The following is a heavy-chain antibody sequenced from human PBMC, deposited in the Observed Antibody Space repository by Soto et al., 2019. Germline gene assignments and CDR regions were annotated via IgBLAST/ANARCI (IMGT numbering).Heavy chain of an antibody. V-gene: IGHV3-9*01. Sequence: VKGLEWVSGINWNTVNIAYADSVKGRFTISRDNGKNSLYLQMNSLKTEDTALYYCARGSHSNYGDYAYLEFWVKGALVTVSS. CDR3: ARGSHSNYGDYAYLEF. J-gene: IGHJ4*02. CDR2: INWNTVNI. D-gene: IGHD4-17*01.